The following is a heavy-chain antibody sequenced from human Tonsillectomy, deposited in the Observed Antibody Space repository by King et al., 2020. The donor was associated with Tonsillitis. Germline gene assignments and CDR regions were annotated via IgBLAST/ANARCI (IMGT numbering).Heavy chain of an antibody. Sequence: VQLVESGGGVVQPGRSLRLSCAASGFTFSSSAMHWVRQAPGKGLEWVAVIFYGGSNKYYADSVKGRFTISRDNSKNTLYLQMNSLRAEDTAVYYCAREGYSSNYYYYGMDVWGQGTTVTVSS. CDR2: IFYGGSNK. CDR1: GFTFSSSA. V-gene: IGHV3-30-3*01. CDR3: AREGYSSNYYYYGMDV. J-gene: IGHJ6*02. D-gene: IGHD5-18*01.